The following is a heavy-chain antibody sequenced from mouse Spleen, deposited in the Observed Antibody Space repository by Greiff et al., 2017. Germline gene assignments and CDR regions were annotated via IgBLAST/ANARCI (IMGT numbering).Heavy chain of an antibody. J-gene: IGHJ2*01. CDR1: GFTFSSYA. Sequence: EVMLVESGGGLVKPGGSLKLSCAASGFTFSSYAMSWVRQTPEKRLEWVATISSGGSYTYYPDSVKGRFTISRDNAKNTLYLQMSSLRSEDTAMYYCARLGTADYFDYWGQGTTLTVSS. V-gene: IGHV5-9-1*01. CDR3: ARLGTADYFDY. D-gene: IGHD3-3*01. CDR2: ISSGGSYT.